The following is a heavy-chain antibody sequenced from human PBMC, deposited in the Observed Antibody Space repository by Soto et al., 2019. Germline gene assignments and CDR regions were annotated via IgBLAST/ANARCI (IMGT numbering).Heavy chain of an antibody. Sequence: GGSLRLSCAASGFIFPSYEMHWVRQAPGKGLEWVAVISYDGRDKYYADSARGRFTISRDNSMNTLYLQMNTLRAEDTAVYYCVRSMAITMVRGPNYFDYWGQGTLVTVSS. D-gene: IGHD3-10*01. V-gene: IGHV3-30*04. J-gene: IGHJ4*02. CDR2: ISYDGRDK. CDR3: VRSMAITMVRGPNYFDY. CDR1: GFIFPSYE.